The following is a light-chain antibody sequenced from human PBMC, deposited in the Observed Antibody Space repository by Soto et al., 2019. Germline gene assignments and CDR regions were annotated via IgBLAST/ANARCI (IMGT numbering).Light chain of an antibody. Sequence: NFMLTQPHSVSESPGKTVTISCTRSSGSIARNYVQWFQQRPGSAPTTVIYEDNQRPSGVPDRFSGSIDSSANSASLTISGLKTEDEADYSCQSYGTITQVFGGGTKLTVL. V-gene: IGLV6-57*03. CDR2: EDN. J-gene: IGLJ2*01. CDR1: SGSIARNY. CDR3: QSYGTITQV.